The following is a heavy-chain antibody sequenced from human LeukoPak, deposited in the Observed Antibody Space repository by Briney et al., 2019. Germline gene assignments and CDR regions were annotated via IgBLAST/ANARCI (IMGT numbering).Heavy chain of an antibody. CDR2: IYTSGST. CDR1: GGSISSGSYY. Sequence: SQTLSLTCTVSGGSISSGSYYWSWIWQPAGKGLEWIGRIYTSGSTNYNPSLKSRVTISVDTSKNQFSLKLSSVTAADTAVYYCARDIDYYDSSGYYAAFDIWGQGTMVTVSS. D-gene: IGHD3-22*01. V-gene: IGHV4-61*02. CDR3: ARDIDYYDSSGYYAAFDI. J-gene: IGHJ3*02.